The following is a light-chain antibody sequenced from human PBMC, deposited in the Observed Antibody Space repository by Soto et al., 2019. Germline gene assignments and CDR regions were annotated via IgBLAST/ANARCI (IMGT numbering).Light chain of an antibody. CDR3: QQYHKWPPLT. V-gene: IGKV3-15*01. J-gene: IGKJ5*01. CDR1: QSVSSN. Sequence: EIVLTHSPFTLSFSPGERATLSVRASQSVSSNLACYQQKPRQAPRLLIYGASTRATGVTARFRGGGSGTEFTLTISSLQPEDSAVYYCQQYHKWPPLTFGQGTRLEIK. CDR2: GAS.